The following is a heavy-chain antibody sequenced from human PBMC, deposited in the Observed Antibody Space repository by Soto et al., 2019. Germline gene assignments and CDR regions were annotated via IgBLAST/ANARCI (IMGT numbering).Heavy chain of an antibody. CDR1: GGSMNAHF. CDR3: ARVDILTVYGCMDV. D-gene: IGHD3-9*01. J-gene: IGHJ6*02. Sequence: SETLSLTCTVSGGSMNAHFWSWIRQSAGKGLEWIGHIYISGTTMYNPSLKSRVTMSVDPPKNQFSLKLNSVTAADTAVYYCARVDILTVYGCMDVWGQGTTVTVSS. V-gene: IGHV4-4*07. CDR2: IYISGTT.